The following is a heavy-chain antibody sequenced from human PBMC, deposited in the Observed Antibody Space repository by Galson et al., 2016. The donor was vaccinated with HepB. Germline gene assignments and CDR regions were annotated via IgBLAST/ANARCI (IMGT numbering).Heavy chain of an antibody. Sequence: SLRLSCAVSGYLFSAHGMHWARQAPGKGLEWVAIISFDGKSKNYVDYVKGRFTISRDNSKNTLYLEMNSLRAEDTAVYYCARKFGNSGYADYWGQGTLVTVSS. CDR3: ARKFGNSGYADY. CDR1: GYLFSAHG. CDR2: ISFDGKSK. V-gene: IGHV3-30*03. J-gene: IGHJ4*01. D-gene: IGHD3-22*01.